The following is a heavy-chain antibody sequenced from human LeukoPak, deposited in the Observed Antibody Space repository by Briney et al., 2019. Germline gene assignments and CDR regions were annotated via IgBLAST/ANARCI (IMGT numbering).Heavy chain of an antibody. D-gene: IGHD3-9*01. J-gene: IGHJ3*02. Sequence: SETLSLTCTVSGFSITSYYWSWIRQPAGKGLEWIGPIYTSGSTTYNPSLKSRLTMLLDTSKNQFSLKLTSVAAADTAMYFCARGAAYDILFDIWGRGTMVTVSS. CDR1: GFSITSYY. CDR3: ARGAAYDILFDI. CDR2: IYTSGST. V-gene: IGHV4-4*07.